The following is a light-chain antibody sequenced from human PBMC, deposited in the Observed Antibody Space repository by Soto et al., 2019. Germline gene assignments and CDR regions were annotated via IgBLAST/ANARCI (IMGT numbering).Light chain of an antibody. CDR3: QQYGTSPT. CDR1: QSVNSNY. Sequence: EIVFTQSPGTLSLSPGERATLSCRDSQSVNSNYLAWYQQKPGQAPRLLIYGASIRATGIPDRFSGSGSGTDFTLTISRLEPEDFAVYYCQQYGTSPTFGPGTKVDIK. J-gene: IGKJ3*01. V-gene: IGKV3-20*01. CDR2: GAS.